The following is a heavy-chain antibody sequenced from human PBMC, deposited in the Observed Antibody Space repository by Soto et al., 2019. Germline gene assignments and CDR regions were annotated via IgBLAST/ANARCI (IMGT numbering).Heavy chain of an antibody. V-gene: IGHV2-26*01. D-gene: IGHD6-13*01. Sequence: QVTLKESGPVLVKPTETLTLTCTVSGFSLSNARMGVSWIRQPPGKALEWLAHIFSNDEKSYRTSLKSRLTISKDTHKSQGVLTKTNMDPVDTATYYCAGSSSSWYDAFDIWGQGTMVTVSS. J-gene: IGHJ3*02. CDR2: IFSNDEK. CDR3: AGSSSSWYDAFDI. CDR1: GFSLSNARMG.